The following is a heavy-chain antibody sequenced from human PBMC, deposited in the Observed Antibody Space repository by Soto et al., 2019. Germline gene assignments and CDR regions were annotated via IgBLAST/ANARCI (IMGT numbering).Heavy chain of an antibody. Sequence: QLVQSGAEVKEPGSSVKVSCTASGGSFSSYGISWVRQAPGHGLEWMGGIIPMLGSPNYAQKFQGKVTITADESTRTAYIELSSLTSEDTAVYFCAQDSYFYGSGTPLRLIGYWGQGTLVTVSS. CDR3: AQDSYFYGSGTPLRLIGY. CDR2: IIPMLGSP. CDR1: GGSFSSYG. D-gene: IGHD3-10*01. J-gene: IGHJ4*02. V-gene: IGHV1-69*01.